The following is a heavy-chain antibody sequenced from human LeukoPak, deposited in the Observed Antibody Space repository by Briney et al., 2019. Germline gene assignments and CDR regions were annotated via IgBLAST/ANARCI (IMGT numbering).Heavy chain of an antibody. CDR3: ANRISGSSS. CDR2: ITSDGRTT. V-gene: IGHV3-74*01. D-gene: IGHD1-26*01. CDR1: GFSFSTSW. Sequence: GGSLRLSCAASGFSFSTSWMHWFRQGPGRGLVWVSRITSDGRTTIYADSVKGRFTISRDNSKNTVFLQMNSLRAEDTGVYYCANRISGSSSWGQGTLVTVSS. J-gene: IGHJ5*02.